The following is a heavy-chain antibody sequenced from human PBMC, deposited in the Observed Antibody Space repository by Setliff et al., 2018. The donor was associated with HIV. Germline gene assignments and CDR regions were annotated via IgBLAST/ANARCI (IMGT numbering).Heavy chain of an antibody. CDR1: GGSISSYY. Sequence: PSETLSLTCTVSGGSISSYYWSWIRQPAGKRLEFIGRISAAGTINYNPSLRSRVTLSVDTSENQFSLTVNSVTAADTAMYFCARDEGRATGSWWDQSASRYLDYWGHGILVTVSS. CDR3: ARDEGRATGSWWDQSASRYLDY. CDR2: ISAAGTI. V-gene: IGHV4-4*07. D-gene: IGHD6-13*01. J-gene: IGHJ4*01.